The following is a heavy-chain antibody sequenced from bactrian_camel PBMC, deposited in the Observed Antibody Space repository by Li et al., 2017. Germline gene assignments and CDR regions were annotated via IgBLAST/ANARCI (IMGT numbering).Heavy chain of an antibody. CDR1: RFSYSTAY. D-gene: IGHD5*01. J-gene: IGHJ4*01. CDR2: LDAYGTT. CDR3: TAKACVGWSVLKNHVY. V-gene: IGHV3S53*01. Sequence: HVQLVESGGGSVQAGGSLRLSCAVSRFSYSTAYMAWFRQTPGKEREGVATLDAYGTTMYADSVKGRFTISQDYGANSLYLHMNSLKTEDTAVYYCTAKACVGWSVLKNHVYWGQGTQVTVS.